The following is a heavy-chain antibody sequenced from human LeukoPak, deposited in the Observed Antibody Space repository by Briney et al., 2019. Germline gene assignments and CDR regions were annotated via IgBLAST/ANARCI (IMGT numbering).Heavy chain of an antibody. J-gene: IGHJ6*02. CDR3: ARYCSSTSCYYYYGMDV. D-gene: IGHD2-2*01. V-gene: IGHV4-39*07. CDR1: GGSISSSSYY. Sequence: SETLSLTCSVSGGSISSSSYYWGWIRQPPGKGLEWIGEINHSGSTNYNPSLKSRVTISVDTSKNQFSLKLSSVTAADTAVYYCARYCSSTSCYYYYGMDVWGQGATVTVSS. CDR2: INHSGST.